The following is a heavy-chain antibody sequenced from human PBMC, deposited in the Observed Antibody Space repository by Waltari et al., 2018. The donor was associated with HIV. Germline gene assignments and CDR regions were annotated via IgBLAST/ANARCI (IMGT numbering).Heavy chain of an antibody. CDR1: GWSSRSSY. J-gene: IGHJ3*01. D-gene: IGHD2-8*02. Sequence: QVPLHQWGAGRLKPPETLSLACAVDGWSSRSSYWHWIRHFPGKGLEWLGQINQAGNTYFIPSLKSRFTIAVDTTKNQFSLRVTSMTAADTAVYYCAGANGCGTECLDAFDVWGQGTVVSVSS. CDR3: AGANGCGTECLDAFDV. CDR2: INQAGNT. V-gene: IGHV4-34*01.